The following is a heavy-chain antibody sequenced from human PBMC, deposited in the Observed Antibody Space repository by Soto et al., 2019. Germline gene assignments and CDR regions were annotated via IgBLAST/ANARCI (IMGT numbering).Heavy chain of an antibody. CDR2: ISSSGSTI. D-gene: IGHD2-15*01. CDR3: SPPPPNCSGGSCYHFDY. CDR1: GFTFSDYY. Sequence: GGSLRLSCAASGFTFSDYYMSWIRQAPGKGLEWVSYISSSGSTIYYADSVKGRFTISRDNAKNSLYLQMNSLRAEDTAGYFFSPPPPNCSGGSCYHFDYWGQGTLVTVSS. J-gene: IGHJ4*02. V-gene: IGHV3-11*01.